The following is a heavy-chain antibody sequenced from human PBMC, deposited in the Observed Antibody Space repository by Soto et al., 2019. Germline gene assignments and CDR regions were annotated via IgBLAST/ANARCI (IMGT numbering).Heavy chain of an antibody. D-gene: IGHD3-10*01. CDR3: ARGGAVEDARRGIYYHYGMDV. CDR2: ISGSGGST. CDR1: GFTFSIFA. V-gene: IGHV3-23*01. Sequence: GGSLRLSCAASGFTFSIFAMSWVRQSPGKGLEWVSTISGSGGSTYYADAVKGRFSISRDISKNTQFLQMNSLRAEGTAVYYCARGGAVEDARRGIYYHYGMDVWGQGITVTVSS. J-gene: IGHJ6*02.